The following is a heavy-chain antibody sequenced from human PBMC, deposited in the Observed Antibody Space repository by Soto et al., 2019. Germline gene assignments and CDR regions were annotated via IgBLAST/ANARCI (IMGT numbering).Heavy chain of an antibody. CDR2: ISAYNGNT. D-gene: IGHD4-17*01. CDR3: ARIVYGDYGLSGINYYYYYGMYV. Sequence: ASVKVSCKASGYTFTSYGISWVRQAPGQGLEWMGWISAYNGNTNYAQKLQGRVTMTTDTSTSTAYMELRSLRSDDTAVYYCARIVYGDYGLSGINYYYYYGMYVWAQRTTVTVS. J-gene: IGHJ6*02. CDR1: GYTFTSYG. V-gene: IGHV1-18*01.